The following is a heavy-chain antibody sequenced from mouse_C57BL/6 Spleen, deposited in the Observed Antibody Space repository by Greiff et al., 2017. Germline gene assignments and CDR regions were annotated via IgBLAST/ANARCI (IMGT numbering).Heavy chain of an antibody. Sequence: EVHLVESGGGLVKPGGSLKLSCAASGFTFSSYAMSWVRQTPEKRLEWVATISDGGSYTYYPDNVKGRFTISRDNAKNNLYLQMSHLKSEDTAMYYCAIGDWFAYWGQGTLVTFSA. J-gene: IGHJ3*01. CDR2: ISDGGSYT. D-gene: IGHD3-1*01. CDR1: GFTFSSYA. CDR3: AIGDWFAY. V-gene: IGHV5-4*01.